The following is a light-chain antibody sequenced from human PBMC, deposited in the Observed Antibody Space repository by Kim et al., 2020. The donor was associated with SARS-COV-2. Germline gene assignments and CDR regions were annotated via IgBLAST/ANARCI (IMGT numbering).Light chain of an antibody. V-gene: IGLV2-8*01. J-gene: IGLJ3*02. Sequence: GQSVTISCTGTSSDVGRSNHVSWYQQHPGKAPKLMIYEVTQRPAGVPDRFSGSKSGNTASLTVSGLQAEDEADYYCNSYAANNNWVFGGGTKLTVL. CDR3: NSYAANNNWV. CDR1: SSDVGRSNH. CDR2: EVT.